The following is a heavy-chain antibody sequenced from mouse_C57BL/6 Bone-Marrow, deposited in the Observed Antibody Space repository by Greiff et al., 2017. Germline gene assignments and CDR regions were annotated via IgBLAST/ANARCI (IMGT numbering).Heavy chain of an antibody. CDR3: ARNYYGSSDWYFDV. CDR2: IWTGGGT. J-gene: IGHJ1*03. Sequence: QVQLQQSGPGLVAPSQSLSITCPVSGFSLTSYAISWVRQPPGKGLEWLGVIWTGGGTNYNSALKSRLSISKDNSKSQVFLKMKSLQTDDTARYYCARNYYGSSDWYFDVWGTGTTVTVSS. V-gene: IGHV2-9-1*01. D-gene: IGHD1-1*01. CDR1: GFSLTSYA.